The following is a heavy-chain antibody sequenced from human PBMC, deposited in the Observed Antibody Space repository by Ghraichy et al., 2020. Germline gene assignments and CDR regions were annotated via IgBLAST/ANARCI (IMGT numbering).Heavy chain of an antibody. V-gene: IGHV1-18*04. J-gene: IGHJ4*02. CDR2: ISAYNGDT. Sequence: ASVKVSCKASGYTFTNHGINWVRQAPGQGLEWMGWISAYNGDTQYAQNLQGRVTMTTDTSTSTAYMDLRSLRSDDTPVYYCDRVSVVPTAKSDYLGQGTPVTVSS. CDR3: DRVSVVPTAKSDY. CDR1: GYTFTNHG. D-gene: IGHD2-2*01.